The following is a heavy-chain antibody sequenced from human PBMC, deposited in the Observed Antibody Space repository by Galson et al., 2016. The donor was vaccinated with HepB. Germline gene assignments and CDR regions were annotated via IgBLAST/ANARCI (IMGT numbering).Heavy chain of an antibody. CDR1: EFTVSNKY. CDR3: STAVASGYFGAGALLGFDS. CDR2: IYAGGTP. Sequence: SLRLSCAASEFTVSNKYMAWVRQAPGKGLEWLSVIYAGGTPYYSDSARGRFIISRDSPTSTLHLHMKNLRVEVTAIYYCSTAVASGYFGAGALLGFDSWGQGTLVIVSS. V-gene: IGHV3-53*01. D-gene: IGHD3-10*01. J-gene: IGHJ4*02.